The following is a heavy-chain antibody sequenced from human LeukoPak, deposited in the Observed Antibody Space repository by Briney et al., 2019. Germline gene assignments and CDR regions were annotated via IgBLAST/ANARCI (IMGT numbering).Heavy chain of an antibody. V-gene: IGHV3-7*01. CDR1: GFTFSWYW. J-gene: IGHJ5*02. Sequence: GGSLRLSCAASGFTFSWYWMSWVRQAPGKGLEWVANIKQDGSEKYYVDSVKGRFIISRGNAKNSLYLQMNSLRAEDTAVYYCTRDESWGQGTLVTVSS. CDR3: TRDES. CDR2: IKQDGSEK.